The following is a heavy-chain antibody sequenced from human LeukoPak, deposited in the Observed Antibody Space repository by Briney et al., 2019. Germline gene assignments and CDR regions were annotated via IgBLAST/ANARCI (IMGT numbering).Heavy chain of an antibody. CDR3: ATDLRRWHFETTGYYS. Sequence: PGGSLRLSCAASGFTFSSYSMNWVRQAPGKGLEWVSSISSSSSYIYYADSVKGRFTISRDNGKNTLFLQMNSLRAEDTALYYCATDLRRWHFETTGYYSWGQGTLVTVSS. V-gene: IGHV3-21*01. CDR2: ISSSSSYI. CDR1: GFTFSSYS. J-gene: IGHJ4*02. D-gene: IGHD3-9*01.